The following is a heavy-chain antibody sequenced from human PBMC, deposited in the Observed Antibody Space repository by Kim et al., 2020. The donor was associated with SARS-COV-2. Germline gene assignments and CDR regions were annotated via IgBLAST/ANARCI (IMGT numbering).Heavy chain of an antibody. CDR1: GFTFSSYG. J-gene: IGHJ6*02. D-gene: IGHD4-17*01. V-gene: IGHV3-33*01. CDR3: ARDPLRPGPVTTRIKPWYYYGMDV. CDR2: IWYDGSNK. Sequence: GGSLRLSCAASGFTFSSYGMHWVRQAPGKGLEWVAVIWYDGSNKYYADSVKGRFTISRDNSKNTLYLQMNSLRAEDTAVYYCARDPLRPGPVTTRIKPWYYYGMDVWGQGTTVTVSS.